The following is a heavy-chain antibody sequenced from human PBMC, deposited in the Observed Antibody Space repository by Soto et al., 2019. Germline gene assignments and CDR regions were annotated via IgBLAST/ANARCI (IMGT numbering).Heavy chain of an antibody. V-gene: IGHV4-31*03. CDR2: IYYSGST. J-gene: IGHJ6*02. D-gene: IGHD1-20*01. CDR3: AREIGITGTTDYGLDV. Sequence: SLTCTVSGGSISSGGYSCNWIRHHPGKGLEWIGYIYYSGSTYYNPSLKSRVTISIDTSKNQFSLNLSSATAADTAVYYCAREIGITGTTDYGLDVWGQGTTVTVS. CDR1: GGSISSGGYS.